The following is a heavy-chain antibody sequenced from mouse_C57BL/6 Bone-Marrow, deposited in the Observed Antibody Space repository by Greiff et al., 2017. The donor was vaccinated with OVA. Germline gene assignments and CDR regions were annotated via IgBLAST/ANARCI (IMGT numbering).Heavy chain of an antibody. CDR3: VRDLRPRRRFAY. CDR2: IRSKSSNYAT. Sequence: DVKLQESGGGLVQPKGSLKLSCAASGFTFNTYAMHWVRQAPGKGLEWVARIRSKSSNYATYYADSVKDRFTISRDDSQSMLYLQMNKMKKEDTVMYYCVRDLRPRRRFAYWGQGTLVTVSA. V-gene: IGHV10-3*01. CDR1: GFTFNTYA. J-gene: IGHJ3*01.